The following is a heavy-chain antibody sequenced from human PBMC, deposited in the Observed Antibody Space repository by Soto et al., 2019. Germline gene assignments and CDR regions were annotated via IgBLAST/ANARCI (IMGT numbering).Heavy chain of an antibody. V-gene: IGHV3-9*01. D-gene: IGHD6-19*01. CDR3: AKDMGIAVAGEVDY. CDR1: GFTFDDYA. J-gene: IGHJ4*02. Sequence: GGSLRLSCAASGFTFDDYAMHWVRQAPGKGLEWVSGISWNSGSIGYADSVKGRFTISRDNAKNSLYLQMNSLRAEDTALYYCAKDMGIAVAGEVDYWGQGTLVTVSS. CDR2: ISWNSGSI.